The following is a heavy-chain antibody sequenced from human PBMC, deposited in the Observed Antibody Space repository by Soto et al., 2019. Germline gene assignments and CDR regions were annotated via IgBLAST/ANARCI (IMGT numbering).Heavy chain of an antibody. CDR3: AKSAMVRGGGWFDP. J-gene: IGHJ5*02. V-gene: IGHV3-23*01. CDR2: ISGSGGNT. Sequence: EVQLLESGGGLVQPGGSLRLSCAASRFTFSTYAMSWVRQAPGKGLEWVSDISGSGGNTYYADSVKGRFTISRDNSKNTLYLQMNSLTAEDTAVYYCAKSAMVRGGGWFDPWGQGTLVTVSS. D-gene: IGHD3-10*01. CDR1: RFTFSTYA.